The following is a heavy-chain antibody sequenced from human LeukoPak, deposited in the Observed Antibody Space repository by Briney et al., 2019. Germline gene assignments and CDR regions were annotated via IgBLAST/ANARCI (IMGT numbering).Heavy chain of an antibody. Sequence: GGSLRLSCAASGFTVSSNYMSWVRQAPGKGLEWVSVIYSGGSTYYAGSVKGRFTISRDNSKNTLYLQMNSLRAEDTAVYYCARKIRVENWFDPWGQGTLVTVSS. CDR3: ARKIRVENWFDP. D-gene: IGHD5-24*01. J-gene: IGHJ5*02. CDR1: GFTVSSNY. V-gene: IGHV3-66*01. CDR2: IYSGGST.